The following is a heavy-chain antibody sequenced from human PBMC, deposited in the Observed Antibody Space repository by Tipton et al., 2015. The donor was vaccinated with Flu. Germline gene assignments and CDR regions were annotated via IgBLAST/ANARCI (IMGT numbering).Heavy chain of an antibody. V-gene: IGHV5-51*01. CDR1: GYNFITYW. D-gene: IGHD5-24*01. Sequence: MQLVQSGAEVKKPGESLKISCKGSGYNFITYWIGWVRQMPGKGLEWMGIIYPADSDVRYSPSFQGRVTISADKSISTAYLQWSSLRASDTAMYYCVRQRDGYNDFDYWGQGTLVTVSS. CDR3: VRQRDGYNDFDY. J-gene: IGHJ4*02. CDR2: IYPADSDV.